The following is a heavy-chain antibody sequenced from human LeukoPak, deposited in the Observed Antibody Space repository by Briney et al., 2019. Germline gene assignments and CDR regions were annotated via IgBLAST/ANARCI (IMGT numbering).Heavy chain of an antibody. J-gene: IGHJ4*02. CDR3: SNGIYRPSH. Sequence: TGGSLRLSCTTSGFTFTLYWMAWIRQSPGKGLEWVTNINQDESQQYYLESVEGRFTVSRDNARNSVYLHMNNLRVEDTAVYYCSNGIYRPSHWGRGTLVTVSS. D-gene: IGHD2/OR15-2a*01. CDR1: GFTFTLYW. CDR2: INQDESQQ. V-gene: IGHV3-7*01.